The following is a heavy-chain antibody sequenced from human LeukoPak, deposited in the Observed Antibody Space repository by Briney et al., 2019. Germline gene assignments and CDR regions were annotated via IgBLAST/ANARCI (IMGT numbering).Heavy chain of an antibody. D-gene: IGHD3-22*01. Sequence: PGGSLRLSCAASGFTFSSYAMHWVRQAPGKGLEWVAVISYDGSNKYYADSVKGRFTISRDNSKNTLYLQMNSLRAEDTAVYYCARTNSYDSRALLNGMAVWGQGTTVTASS. CDR2: ISYDGSNK. CDR1: GFTFSSYA. V-gene: IGHV3-30-3*01. CDR3: ARTNSYDSRALLNGMAV. J-gene: IGHJ6*02.